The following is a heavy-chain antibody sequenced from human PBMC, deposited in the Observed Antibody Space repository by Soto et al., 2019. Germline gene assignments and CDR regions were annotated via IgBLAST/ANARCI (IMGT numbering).Heavy chain of an antibody. CDR1: GFSFSTYS. J-gene: IGHJ4*02. V-gene: IGHV3-21*01. Sequence: PGGSLRLSCAASGFSFSTYSMNWVRQAPGKGLEWVSSISSSGLYIYYADSLKGRFTVSRDNAKNSLYLQMNSLKDEDTAVYYCARCLGSSDSCYRGYFDYWGQGTLVTVSS. CDR3: ARCLGSSDSCYRGYFDY. CDR2: ISSSGLYI. D-gene: IGHD2-2*01.